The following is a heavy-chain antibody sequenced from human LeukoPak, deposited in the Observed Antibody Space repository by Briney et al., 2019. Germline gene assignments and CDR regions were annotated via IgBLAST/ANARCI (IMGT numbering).Heavy chain of an antibody. V-gene: IGHV3-21*01. CDR1: GFTFSSYA. D-gene: IGHD2-8*02. CDR3: ARDPSTDRFQYFDY. CDR2: MSTYYGDI. J-gene: IGHJ4*02. Sequence: GGSLRLSCAASGFTFSSYAMSWVRQAPGKGLEWVSSMSTYYGDIYYADSVRGRFTSSRDNAKNTLYLQMDSLTAEDTAVYYCARDPSTDRFQYFDYWGQGALVTVSS.